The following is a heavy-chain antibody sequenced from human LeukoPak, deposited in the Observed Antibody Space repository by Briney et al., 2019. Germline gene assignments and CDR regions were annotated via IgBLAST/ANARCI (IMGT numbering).Heavy chain of an antibody. CDR2: ISGSGGST. CDR1: GFTFSSYA. CDR3: AKDLLVYSSSLYLQH. V-gene: IGHV3-23*01. J-gene: IGHJ1*01. Sequence: GGSLRLSCAASGFTFSSYAMSWVRQAPGKGLEWVSAISGSGGSTYYADSVKGRFTISRDNSKNTLYLQMNSLRAEDTAVYYCAKDLLVYSSSLYLQHWGQGTLVTVSS. D-gene: IGHD6-6*01.